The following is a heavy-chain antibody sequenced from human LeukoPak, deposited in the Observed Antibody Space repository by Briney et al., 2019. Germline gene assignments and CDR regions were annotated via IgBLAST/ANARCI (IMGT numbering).Heavy chain of an antibody. CDR1: GGSISSYY. V-gene: IGHV4-4*07. D-gene: IGHD2-15*01. CDR3: ARGRILRIAKYYMDV. CDR2: IYTSGST. J-gene: IGHJ6*03. Sequence: PSETLSLTCTVSGGSISSYYWSWIRQPAGKGLEWIGRIYTSGSTNYNPSLKSRVTMSVDTSKNQVSLKLSSVTAADTAVYYCARGRILRIAKYYMDVWGKGTTVTSSS.